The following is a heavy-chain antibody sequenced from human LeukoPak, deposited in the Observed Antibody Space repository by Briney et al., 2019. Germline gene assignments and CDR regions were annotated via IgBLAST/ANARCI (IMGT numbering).Heavy chain of an antibody. CDR2: IFSGLSA. J-gene: IGHJ4*02. V-gene: IGHV3-53*01. CDR1: GLTVSSNS. CDR3: AKEGYHRTYYYDSSGSFDY. D-gene: IGHD3-22*01. Sequence: GGSLRLSCAASGLTVSSNSMSWVGQAQGKGLEWVSVIFSGLSAYYADSVKGRFTISRDNSKNTLYLQMNSLRAEDTAVYYCAKEGYHRTYYYDSSGSFDYWGQGTLVTVSS.